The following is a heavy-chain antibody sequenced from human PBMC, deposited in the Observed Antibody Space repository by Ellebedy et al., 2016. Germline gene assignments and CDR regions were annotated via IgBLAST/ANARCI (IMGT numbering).Heavy chain of an antibody. Sequence: GGSLRLXCAASGFTFSNAWMSWVRQAPGKGLEWVGRIKSKTDGGTTDYAAPVKGRFTISRDDSKNTLYLQMNSLKTEDTAVYYCTKGGYNSGWSGDYYFDYWGQGTLVTVSS. CDR2: IKSKTDGGTT. J-gene: IGHJ4*02. CDR1: GFTFSNAW. V-gene: IGHV3-15*01. D-gene: IGHD6-19*01. CDR3: TKGGYNSGWSGDYYFDY.